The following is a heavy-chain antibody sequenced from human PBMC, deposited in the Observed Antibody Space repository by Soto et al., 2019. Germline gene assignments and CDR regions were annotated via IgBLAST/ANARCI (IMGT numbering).Heavy chain of an antibody. CDR2: TNYSGNT. J-gene: IGHJ4*02. CDR1: SDSISSYY. Sequence: PSETLSLTCTVSSDSISSYYWIWIRRSPGKGLEWIGYTNYSGNTNYNPSLKSRVTISGDTSKNQFSLRLSSVTAADTAVYYCARAVGDPLYCLDYWGQGTLVTVSS. D-gene: IGHD6-19*01. CDR3: ARAVGDPLYCLDY. V-gene: IGHV4-59*08.